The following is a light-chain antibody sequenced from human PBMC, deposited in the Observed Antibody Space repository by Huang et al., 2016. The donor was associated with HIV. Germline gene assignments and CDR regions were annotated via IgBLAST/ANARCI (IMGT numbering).Light chain of an antibody. Sequence: EIVLTQSPGTLSLSPGERATLSCRASQNISSTYLAWYQQKLGQAPRLLMFGAFKSATAVPDKFIGSGSGTDFTLTVNYLEPEDFAVYYCHHYGSSPLTFGGGTKVEIK. CDR2: GAF. V-gene: IGKV3-20*01. CDR3: HHYGSSPLT. J-gene: IGKJ4*01. CDR1: QNISSTY.